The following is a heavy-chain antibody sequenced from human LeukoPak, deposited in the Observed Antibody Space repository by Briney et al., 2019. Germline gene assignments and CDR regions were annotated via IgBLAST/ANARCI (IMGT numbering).Heavy chain of an antibody. CDR1: GGSISSYY. CDR2: IYYSGST. Sequence: SETLSLTCTVSGGSISSYYWSWIRQPPGKGLEWIGSIYYSGSTYYNPSLKSRVTISVDTSKNQFSLKLSSVTAADTAVYYCARSYSSSSKGVYYYYYYMDVWGKGTTVTVSS. J-gene: IGHJ6*03. V-gene: IGHV4-59*12. D-gene: IGHD6-6*01. CDR3: ARSYSSSSKGVYYYYYYMDV.